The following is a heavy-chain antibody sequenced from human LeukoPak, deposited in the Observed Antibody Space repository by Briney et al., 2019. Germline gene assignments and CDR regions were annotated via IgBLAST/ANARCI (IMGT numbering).Heavy chain of an antibody. CDR2: IGSSGSTI. D-gene: IGHD1-14*01. J-gene: IGHJ4*02. CDR3: ARRYVD. V-gene: IGHV3-48*03. Sequence: GGSLRLSCAASGFTFSSYEMNWGRQAPGKGLDWVSYIGSSGSTIHYADSVKGRFTISRDNAKNSLYLQMNSLRAEDTAVYYCARRYVDWGQGTLGTVSS. CDR1: GFTFSSYE.